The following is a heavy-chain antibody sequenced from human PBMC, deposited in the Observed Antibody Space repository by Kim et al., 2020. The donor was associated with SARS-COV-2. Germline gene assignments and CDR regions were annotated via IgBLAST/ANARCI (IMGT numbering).Heavy chain of an antibody. Sequence: SETLSLTCTVSGGSMRNYYWSWIRQFPVKGLEWIGYIYYSGSTDYNPSLKSRATLSVDTSKNQFSLKLSSVTPADTAVYFCARRYDNSGFYYRWGQGTLV. CDR3: ARRYDNSGFYYR. V-gene: IGHV4-59*01. J-gene: IGHJ4*02. D-gene: IGHD3-22*01. CDR1: GGSMRNYY. CDR2: IYYSGST.